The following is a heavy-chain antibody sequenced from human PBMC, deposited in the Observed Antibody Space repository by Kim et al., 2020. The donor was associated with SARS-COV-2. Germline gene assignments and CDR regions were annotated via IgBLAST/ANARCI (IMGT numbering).Heavy chain of an antibody. Sequence: SVKVSCKASGGTFSSYAISWVRQAPGQGLEWMGGIIPIFGTANYAQKFQGRVTITADESTSTAYMELSSLRSEDTAVYYCARGYLTMVRGVTVSRQYYYYGMDVWGQGTTVTVSS. J-gene: IGHJ6*02. D-gene: IGHD3-10*01. V-gene: IGHV1-69*13. CDR3: ARGYLTMVRGVTVSRQYYYYGMDV. CDR2: IIPIFGTA. CDR1: GGTFSSYA.